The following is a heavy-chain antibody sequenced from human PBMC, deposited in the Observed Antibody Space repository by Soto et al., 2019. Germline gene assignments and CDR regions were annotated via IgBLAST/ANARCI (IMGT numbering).Heavy chain of an antibody. J-gene: IGHJ4*02. V-gene: IGHV3-74*01. CDR3: ARGYSGTYRIDY. Sequence: PGGSLRLSCAASGFTFSSYWMHWVRQAPGKGLLWVSRINGDGRTTNYADSVKGRPTISRDDAKNTLYLQMNSLRAEDTAVYYCARGYSGTYRIDYWGQGTLVTVSS. CDR2: INGDGRTT. CDR1: GFTFSSYW. D-gene: IGHD1-26*01.